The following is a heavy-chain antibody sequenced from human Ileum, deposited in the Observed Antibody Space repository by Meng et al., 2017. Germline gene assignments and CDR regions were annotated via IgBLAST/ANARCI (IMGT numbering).Heavy chain of an antibody. CDR2: ISSSSSYI. V-gene: IGHV3-21*01. CDR3: ARELRRGFPVTSEGY. D-gene: IGHD2/OR15-2a*01. J-gene: IGHJ4*02. CDR1: GFTFSSYS. Sequence: GESLKISCAASGFTFSSYSMNWVRQAPGKGLEWVSSISSSSSYIYYADSVKGRFTISRDNAKNSMYLQMNSLRAEDTAVYYCARELRRGFPVTSEGYWGQGTLVTVSS.